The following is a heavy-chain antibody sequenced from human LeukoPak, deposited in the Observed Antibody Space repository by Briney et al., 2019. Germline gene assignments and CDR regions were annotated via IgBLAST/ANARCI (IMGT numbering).Heavy chain of an antibody. Sequence: SVKVSCKASGGTFISYAISWVRQAPGQGLEWMGGIIPIFGTANYAQKFQGRVTITADESTSTAYMELSSLRSEDTAVYYCASPYSSSGELDYWGQGTLVTVSS. D-gene: IGHD6-6*01. J-gene: IGHJ4*02. CDR3: ASPYSSSGELDY. CDR2: IIPIFGTA. CDR1: GGTFISYA. V-gene: IGHV1-69*13.